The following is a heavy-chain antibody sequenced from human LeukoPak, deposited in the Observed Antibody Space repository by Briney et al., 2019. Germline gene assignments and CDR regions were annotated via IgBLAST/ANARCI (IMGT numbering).Heavy chain of an antibody. V-gene: IGHV4-34*01. CDR1: GESFSGYY. J-gene: IGHJ4*02. CDR2: INHSGST. CDR3: ARGTSYSSHLGY. D-gene: IGHD6-19*01. Sequence: SETLSLTCAGYGESFSGYYWSWIRQPPGKGLEWIGGINHSGSTNYNPSLKSRVTISVDTSKNQFSLKLSSVTAADTAVYYCARGTSYSSHLGYWGQGTLVTVSS.